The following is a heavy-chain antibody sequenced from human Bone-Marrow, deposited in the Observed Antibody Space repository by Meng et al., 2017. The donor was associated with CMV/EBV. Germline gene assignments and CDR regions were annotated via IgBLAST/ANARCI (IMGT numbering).Heavy chain of an antibody. D-gene: IGHD2-2*01. CDR3: AREGYCSSTSCYANWFDP. CDR1: GGSFSGYY. Sequence: SETLSLICAVYGGSFSGYYWCWIRQPPGKGLEWIGEINHSGSTNYNPSLKSRVTITVDTSKNHFSLKLSSVTAADTAVYYCAREGYCSSTSCYANWFDPWGQGTLVTVSS. CDR2: INHSGST. V-gene: IGHV4-34*01. J-gene: IGHJ5*02.